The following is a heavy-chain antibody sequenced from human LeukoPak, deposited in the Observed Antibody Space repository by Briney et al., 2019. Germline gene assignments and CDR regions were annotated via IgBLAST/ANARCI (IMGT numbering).Heavy chain of an antibody. J-gene: IGHJ4*02. CDR1: GFTFSSYA. Sequence: GGSLRLSCAASGFTFSSYAMSWVRQAPGKGLEWVSAISGSGGSTYYADSVKGRFTISRDNAKNSLYLQMNSLRAEDTAVYYCARTGYCSSTSCYGRYWGQGTLVTVSS. V-gene: IGHV3-23*01. D-gene: IGHD2-2*01. CDR2: ISGSGGST. CDR3: ARTGYCSSTSCYGRY.